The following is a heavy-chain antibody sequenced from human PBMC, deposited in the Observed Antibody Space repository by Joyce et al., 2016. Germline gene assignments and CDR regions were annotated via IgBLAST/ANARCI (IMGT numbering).Heavy chain of an antibody. CDR3: ARDVLTTVTKAYGY. Sequence: EVQLVESGGGLVKPGECLRLYCTASGFSFSSYSMTWVRQAPGKGREWVSSISRDNTYIFHADSVKGRFTISRDNARNSLYLQMNSLRAEDTAVYYCARDVLTTVTKAYGYWGQGTLVAVSS. D-gene: IGHD4-11*01. J-gene: IGHJ4*02. CDR2: ISRDNTYI. CDR1: GFSFSSYS. V-gene: IGHV3-21*01.